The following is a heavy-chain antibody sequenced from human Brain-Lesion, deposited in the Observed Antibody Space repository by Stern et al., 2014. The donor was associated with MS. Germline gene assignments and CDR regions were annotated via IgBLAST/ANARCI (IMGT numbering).Heavy chain of an antibody. V-gene: IGHV3-33*01. J-gene: IGHJ6*02. Sequence: VQLVESGGGVVQPGKSLRLSCAASGFTFISYGIHWVRQAPGKGLEWVALIWYDGSKKFYADSVKGRFAISRHTSKNTVYLQMNSLRVGDTAVYFCSRGKVASAPLDVWGQGTTVTVS. CDR2: IWYDGSKK. CDR3: SRGKVASAPLDV. CDR1: GFTFISYG.